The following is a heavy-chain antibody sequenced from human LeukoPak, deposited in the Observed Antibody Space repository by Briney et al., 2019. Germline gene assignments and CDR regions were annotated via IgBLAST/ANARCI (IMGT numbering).Heavy chain of an antibody. J-gene: IGHJ4*02. D-gene: IGHD3-22*01. CDR2: IRYDGSNK. CDR1: GFTFSSYG. CDR3: AKDGDYYDSSGYLDY. V-gene: IGHV3-30*02. Sequence: PGGSLRLSCAASGFTFSSYGMHWVRQAPGKGLEWVAFIRYDGSNKYYADSVKGRFTISRDNSKNTLYLQMNSLRAEDTAVYYCAKDGDYYDSSGYLDYWGQGTLVTVSS.